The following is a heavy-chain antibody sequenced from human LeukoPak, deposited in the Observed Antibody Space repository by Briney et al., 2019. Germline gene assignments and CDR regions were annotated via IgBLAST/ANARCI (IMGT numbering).Heavy chain of an antibody. CDR3: AKDWLPGTVTTSWFDP. D-gene: IGHD4-17*01. V-gene: IGHV3-23*01. CDR1: GFTVSSYA. CDR2: ISGSGGST. J-gene: IGHJ5*02. Sequence: PGGSLRLAWAAAGFTVSSYAMSWVRQAPGKGREWVSAISGSGGSTYYADSVKGRFTISRDNSKNTLYLQMNSLRAEDTAVYYCAKDWLPGTVTTSWFDPWGQGTLVTVSS.